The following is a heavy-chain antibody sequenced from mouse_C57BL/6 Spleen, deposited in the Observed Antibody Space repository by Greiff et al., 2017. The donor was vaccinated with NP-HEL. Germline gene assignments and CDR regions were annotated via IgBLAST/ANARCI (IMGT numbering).Heavy chain of an antibody. Sequence: QSCKASGYTFTSYWMHWVKQRPGRGLEWIGRIDPNSGGTKYNEKFKSKATLTVDKPSSTAYMQLSSLTSEDSAVYYCARSLFITTVDWYFDVWGTGTTVTVSS. V-gene: IGHV1-72*01. CDR3: ARSLFITTVDWYFDV. CDR2: IDPNSGGT. D-gene: IGHD1-1*01. CDR1: GYTFTSYW. J-gene: IGHJ1*03.